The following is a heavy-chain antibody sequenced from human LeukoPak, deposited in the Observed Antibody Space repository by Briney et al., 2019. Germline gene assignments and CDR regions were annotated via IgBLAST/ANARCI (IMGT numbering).Heavy chain of an antibody. CDR3: ASGNNYDRAGPYYFDY. J-gene: IGHJ4*02. V-gene: IGHV1-8*01. D-gene: IGHD3-22*01. Sequence: GASVKVSCEASGYTFTSYDINWVRQATGQGLEWMGWMNPNSGNTGYAQKFQGRVTMTRNTSISTAYMELSSLRSEDTAVYYCASGNNYDRAGPYYFDYWGQGTLVTVSS. CDR1: GYTFTSYD. CDR2: MNPNSGNT.